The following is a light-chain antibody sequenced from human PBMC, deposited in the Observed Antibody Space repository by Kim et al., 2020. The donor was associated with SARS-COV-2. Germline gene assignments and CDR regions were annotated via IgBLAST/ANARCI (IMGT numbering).Light chain of an antibody. Sequence: SDELTQPPSVSVAPGQTASISCSGENLGNTDVSWYQQKPGQPPVLVMYEDSKRPSGIPERFSGSNSGNTATLTISGTQAGDEAEYHCQAWGSNINWVFGGGTQLTVL. CDR2: EDS. CDR3: QAWGSNINWV. V-gene: IGLV3-1*01. CDR1: NLGNTD. J-gene: IGLJ3*02.